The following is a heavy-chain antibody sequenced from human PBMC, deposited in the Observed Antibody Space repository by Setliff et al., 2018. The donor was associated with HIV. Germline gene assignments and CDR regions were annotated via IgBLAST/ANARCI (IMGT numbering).Heavy chain of an antibody. CDR3: ARADSRRGAGYQYMDV. V-gene: IGHV4-38-2*01. D-gene: IGHD4-4*01. J-gene: IGHJ6*03. CDR2: IFRGVTT. Sequence: LSLTCAVSGYPIIEAYYWLWIRQSPTKGLEYIGIIFRGVTTYYNPSLRSRVALSMDTSKNQFSLRPSSVTAADTAIYYCARADSRRGAGYQYMDVWGKGTTVTVSS. CDR1: GYPIIEAYY.